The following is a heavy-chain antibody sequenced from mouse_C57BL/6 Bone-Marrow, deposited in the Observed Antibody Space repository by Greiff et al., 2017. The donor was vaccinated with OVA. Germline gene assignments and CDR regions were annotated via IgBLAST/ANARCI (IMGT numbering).Heavy chain of an antibody. Sequence: QVQLQQPGAELVKPGASVKLSCKASGYTFTNYWIGWAKQRPGHGLEWIGDIYPGGGYTNYNEKFKGKAKLTADKSSSTAYMQFSSLTSEDSAIYSCARRGYSSRYAMDYWGQGTSVTVSS. J-gene: IGHJ4*01. CDR1: GYTFTNYW. D-gene: IGHD1-1*01. CDR3: ARRGYSSRYAMDY. CDR2: IYPGGGYT. V-gene: IGHV1-63*01.